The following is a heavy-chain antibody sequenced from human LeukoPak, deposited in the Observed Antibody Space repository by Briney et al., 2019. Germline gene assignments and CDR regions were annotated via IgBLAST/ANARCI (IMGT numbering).Heavy chain of an antibody. CDR3: AKVYDSSGYYYVLEFGY. D-gene: IGHD3-22*01. Sequence: GGSLRLSCAASRFTFSSYPMGWVRQAPGKGLEWGSALSGTGSNTYYVDSVRGRFTISRDNSKNTLYLQMNSLRADDTAIYYCAKVYDSSGYYYVLEFGYWGQGTLVTVSS. J-gene: IGHJ4*02. V-gene: IGHV3-23*01. CDR1: RFTFSSYP. CDR2: LSGTGSNT.